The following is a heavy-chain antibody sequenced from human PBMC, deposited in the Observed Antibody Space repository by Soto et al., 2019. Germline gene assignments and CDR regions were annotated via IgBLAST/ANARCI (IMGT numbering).Heavy chain of an antibody. D-gene: IGHD2-2*01. V-gene: IGHV4-38-2*01. CDR3: ARGTLSSAKRGWFDP. CDR2: IYHSGST. Sequence: SETLSLTCAVPGYSISSNYYWGWIRQPPGKGLEWIGTIYHSGSTYYKPSLKSRVTISVDTSKNQFSLKLTSVTAADTAVYYCARGTLSSAKRGWFDPWGQGTLVTVSS. CDR1: GYSISSNYY. J-gene: IGHJ5*02.